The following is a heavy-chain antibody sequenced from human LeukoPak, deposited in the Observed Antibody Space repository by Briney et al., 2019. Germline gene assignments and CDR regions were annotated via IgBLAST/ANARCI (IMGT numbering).Heavy chain of an antibody. CDR1: GGTISSSY. V-gene: IGHV4-59*08. J-gene: IGHJ5*02. CDR3: ARQVTAAAGTNWFDP. CDR2: IYYSGSI. Sequence: SETLSLTCTVSGGTISSSYWSWIRQTPGKGLEWIGYIYYSGSIHYNPSLKSRVTTSVDTSKNQFSLKLSSVTAADTAVYYCARQVTAAAGTNWFDPWGQGNLVTVSS. D-gene: IGHD6-13*01.